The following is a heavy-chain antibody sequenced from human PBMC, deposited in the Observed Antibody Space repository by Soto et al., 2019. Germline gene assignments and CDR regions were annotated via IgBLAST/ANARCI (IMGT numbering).Heavy chain of an antibody. J-gene: IGHJ3*02. CDR2: ISYDGSNK. Sequence: GALRLSCAASGFTFSSYGMHWVRQAPGKGLEWVAVISYDGSNKYYADSVKGRFTISRDNSKNTLYLQMNSLRAEDTAVYYCAKDQRWLQLGNAFDIWGQGTMVTVSS. D-gene: IGHD5-12*01. CDR1: GFTFSSYG. CDR3: AKDQRWLQLGNAFDI. V-gene: IGHV3-30*18.